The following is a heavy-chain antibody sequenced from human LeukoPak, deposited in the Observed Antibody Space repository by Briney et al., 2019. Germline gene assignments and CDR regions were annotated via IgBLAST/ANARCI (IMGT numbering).Heavy chain of an antibody. D-gene: IGHD6-13*01. J-gene: IGHJ6*02. V-gene: IGHV1-18*01. CDR3: ARLSDYGSSWYFYYYGMDV. CDR2: ISAYNGNT. CDR1: GYTFTSYG. Sequence: GASVKVSCKASGYTFTSYGISWVRQAPGQGLEWMGWISAYNGNTNYAQKLRGRVTMTTDTSTSTAYMELRSLRSDDTAVYYCARLSDYGSSWYFYYYGMDVWGQGTTVTVSS.